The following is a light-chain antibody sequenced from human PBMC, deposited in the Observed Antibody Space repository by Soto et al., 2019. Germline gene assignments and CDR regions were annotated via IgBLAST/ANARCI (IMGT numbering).Light chain of an antibody. Sequence: QSVLTQPPSVSEAPRQRVTISCSGSSFNIGDNAVSWYQQLPGKAPKLLIYYDDLLPSGVSDRFSGSKSGTSASLAISGLQSEDEADYYCAAWDYSLNGWVFGGGTKLTVL. CDR3: AAWDYSLNGWV. V-gene: IGLV1-36*01. CDR2: YDD. CDR1: SFNIGDNA. J-gene: IGLJ3*02.